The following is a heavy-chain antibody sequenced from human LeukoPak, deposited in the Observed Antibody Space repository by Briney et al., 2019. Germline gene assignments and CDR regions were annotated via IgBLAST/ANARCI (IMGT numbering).Heavy chain of an antibody. J-gene: IGHJ4*02. D-gene: IGHD5-12*01. V-gene: IGHV1-69*13. CDR1: GYTFTSYD. Sequence: SVKVSCKASGYTFTSYDINWVRQATGQGLEWMGGIIPIFGTANYAQKFQGRVTITADESTSTAYMELSSLRSEDTAVYYCASARSIVATPYYFDYWGQGTLVTVSS. CDR2: IIPIFGTA. CDR3: ASARSIVATPYYFDY.